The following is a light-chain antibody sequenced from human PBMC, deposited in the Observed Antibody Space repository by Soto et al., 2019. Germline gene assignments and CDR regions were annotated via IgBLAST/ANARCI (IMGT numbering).Light chain of an antibody. J-gene: IGKJ1*01. CDR3: QHYNSYSEA. CDR1: QTINSY. V-gene: IGKV1-39*01. CDR2: VAS. Sequence: DIQMTQSPSSLSASVGDAVTITCRASQTINSYLNWYQQRPGRAPKLLISVASTLQSGVPVRFSGGGFGTDFTLTISSLQPDDFATYYCQHYNSYSEAFGQGTKVELK.